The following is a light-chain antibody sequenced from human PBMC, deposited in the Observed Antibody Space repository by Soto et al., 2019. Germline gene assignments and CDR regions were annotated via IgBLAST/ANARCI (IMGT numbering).Light chain of an antibody. J-gene: IGKJ1*01. CDR3: QQYNSYST. V-gene: IGKV1-5*03. CDR2: MTS. Sequence: DIQMTQSPSTLSASVGDRVTITCRASQSISSWLAWYQQKPGKAPKLLMYMTSNLHSGVPSRFSGSGSGTEFTLTISSLQPDDFATYYCQQYNSYSTFGHGTKVEIK. CDR1: QSISSW.